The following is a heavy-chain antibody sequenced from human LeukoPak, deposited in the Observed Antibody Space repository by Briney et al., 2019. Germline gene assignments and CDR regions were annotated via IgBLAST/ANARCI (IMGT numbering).Heavy chain of an antibody. CDR1: GFTFSSYS. CDR3: ARGTYYYDSSGLGY. V-gene: IGHV3-48*04. D-gene: IGHD3-22*01. CDR2: ISSSSSTI. J-gene: IGHJ4*02. Sequence: PGGSLRLSCAASGFTFSSYSMNWVRQAPGKGLEWVSYISSSSSTIYYADSVKGRFTISRDNAKNTLYLQMNSLRAEDTAVYYCARGTYYYDSSGLGYWGQGTLVTVSS.